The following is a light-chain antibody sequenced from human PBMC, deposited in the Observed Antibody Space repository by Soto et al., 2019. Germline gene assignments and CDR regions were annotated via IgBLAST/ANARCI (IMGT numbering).Light chain of an antibody. Sequence: DIQMTQSPSTLSASVGDRVTITCRASQSISSWLAWYQQKPGKAPTLLIYKASSLESGVPSRFSGSGSGTEFTLTSSSLQSDDFATYYCQQYKSLYTFGPGTKLEIK. V-gene: IGKV1-5*03. CDR3: QQYKSLYT. CDR1: QSISSW. CDR2: KAS. J-gene: IGKJ2*01.